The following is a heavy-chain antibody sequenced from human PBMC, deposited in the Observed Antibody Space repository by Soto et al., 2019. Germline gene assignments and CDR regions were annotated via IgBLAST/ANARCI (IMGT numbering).Heavy chain of an antibody. V-gene: IGHV4-30-4*01. D-gene: IGHD4-17*01. CDR1: GGSISSGDSY. CDR2: IYYSGSP. CDR3: AKLISPCTVTAGDAFDI. Sequence: QVQLQESGPGLVKPSQTLSLTCTVSGGSISSGDSYWSWIRQPPGKGLEWIGYIYYSGSPYYNPSLKSRVTIAVDPSKNQFSLKLGSVPAADTAVYYCAKLISPCTVTAGDAFDIWGQGTMVTVSS. J-gene: IGHJ3*02.